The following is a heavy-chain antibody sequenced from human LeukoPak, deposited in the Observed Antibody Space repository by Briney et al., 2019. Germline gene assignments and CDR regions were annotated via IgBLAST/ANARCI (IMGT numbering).Heavy chain of an antibody. CDR3: ARGHYDFWSGYYLPYYYYGMDV. D-gene: IGHD3-3*01. Sequence: YNPSLKSRVTISVDTSKNQFSLKLSSVTAADTAVYYCARGHYDFWSGYYLPYYYYGMDVWGQGTTVTVSS. J-gene: IGHJ6*02. V-gene: IGHV4-34*01.